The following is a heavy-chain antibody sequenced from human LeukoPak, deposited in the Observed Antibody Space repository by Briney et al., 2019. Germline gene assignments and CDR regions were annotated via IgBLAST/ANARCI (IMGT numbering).Heavy chain of an antibody. J-gene: IGHJ4*02. D-gene: IGHD3-10*01. CDR3: ARDPYTEWFGEL. V-gene: IGHV3-21*01. CDR1: GFTFSSYS. CDR2: ISSSSSYI. Sequence: GGSLRLSCAASGFTFSSYSMNWVRQAPGKGLEWVSSISSSSSYIYYADSVKGRFTISRDNAKNSLYLQMNSLRAEDTAVYYCARDPYTEWFGELWGQGTLVTVSS.